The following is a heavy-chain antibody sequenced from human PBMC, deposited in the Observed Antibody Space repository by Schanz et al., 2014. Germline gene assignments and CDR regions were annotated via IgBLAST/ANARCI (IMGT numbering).Heavy chain of an antibody. Sequence: EVQLAESGGGLVQPGGSLRLSCAASGFSFGTYAMSWVRQAPGKGLEWVSYISSSSSTRYYADSVKGRFTISRDNTKNSLFLQLNSLRADDTAVYYCAASSGWHPSTDYWGQGTLVTVSS. D-gene: IGHD6-19*01. J-gene: IGHJ4*02. CDR1: GFSFGTYA. V-gene: IGHV3-48*04. CDR2: ISSSSSTR. CDR3: AASSGWHPSTDY.